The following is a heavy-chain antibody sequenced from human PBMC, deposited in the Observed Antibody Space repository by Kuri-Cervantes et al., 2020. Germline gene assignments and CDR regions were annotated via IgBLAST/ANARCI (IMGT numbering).Heavy chain of an antibody. CDR3: APILGELSWYFDY. D-gene: IGHD3-16*02. V-gene: IGHV3-21*04. J-gene: IGHJ4*02. CDR2: ISSSSSYI. CDR1: GFTFSSYS. Sequence: GESLKISCAASGFTFSSYSMNWVRQAPGKGLEWVSSISSSSSYIYYADSVKGRFTISRDNAKNSLYLQMNSLRAEDTAVYYCAPILGELSWYFDYWGQGTLVTVSS.